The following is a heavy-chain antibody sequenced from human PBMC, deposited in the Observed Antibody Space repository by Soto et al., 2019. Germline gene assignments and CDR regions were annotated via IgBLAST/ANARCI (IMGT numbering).Heavy chain of an antibody. CDR2: IIPIFGTA. J-gene: IGHJ6*02. D-gene: IGHD6-6*01. V-gene: IGHV1-69*01. CDR3: ARDNGTQLAHYYYYGMDV. CDR1: GGTFSSYA. Sequence: QVQLVQSGAEVKKPGSSVKVSCKASGGTFSSYAISWVRQAPGQGLEWMGGIIPIFGTANYAQKFQGRVTITADESTSTAYMERSSLRSEDTAVYYCARDNGTQLAHYYYYGMDVWGQGTTVTVSS.